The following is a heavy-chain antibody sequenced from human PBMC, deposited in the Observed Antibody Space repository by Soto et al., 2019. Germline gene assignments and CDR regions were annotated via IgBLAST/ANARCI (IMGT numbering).Heavy chain of an antibody. D-gene: IGHD4-17*01. V-gene: IGHV2-5*02. CDR1: GFSLSTSGVG. J-gene: IGHJ4*02. CDR2: IYWDDDK. Sequence: QITLKESGPPLVKPTQTLTLTCTFSGFSLSTSGVGVGWIRQPPGKALEWLALIYWDDDKRYSPSLKSRLTITKDTSKNQVVLTMTNMDPVDTATYYCAHRPDFTVTTEYYFDYWGQGTLVTVSS. CDR3: AHRPDFTVTTEYYFDY.